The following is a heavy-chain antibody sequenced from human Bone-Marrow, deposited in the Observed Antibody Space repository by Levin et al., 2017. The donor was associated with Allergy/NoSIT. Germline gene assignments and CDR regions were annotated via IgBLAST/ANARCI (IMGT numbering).Heavy chain of an antibody. Sequence: GGSLRLSCAASGFTFSNAWMSWVRQAPGKGLEWVGRIKSKTDGGTTDYAAPVKGRFTISRDDSKNTLYLQMNSLKTEDTAVYYCTTDMGPTYYDVWSGYYRGPLGYWGQGTLVTVSS. CDR1: GFTFSNAW. CDR3: TTDMGPTYYDVWSGYYRGPLGY. CDR2: IKSKTDGGTT. V-gene: IGHV3-15*01. J-gene: IGHJ4*02. D-gene: IGHD3-3*01.